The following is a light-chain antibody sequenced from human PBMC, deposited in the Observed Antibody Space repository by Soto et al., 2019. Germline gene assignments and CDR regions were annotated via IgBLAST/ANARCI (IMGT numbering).Light chain of an antibody. CDR3: SSSASRNNLEGV. CDR1: RSDIGGSTY. J-gene: IGLJ3*02. V-gene: IGLV2-14*01. Sequence: QSVLTQPASVSGSPGQSITISCTGIRSDIGGSTYVSWYQQHPGQAPKLIIYKDNNRPSGVSNRFSGSKSGNTASLTISGLQTDDAAYYYCSSSASRNNLEGVFGGGNQLTVL. CDR2: KDN.